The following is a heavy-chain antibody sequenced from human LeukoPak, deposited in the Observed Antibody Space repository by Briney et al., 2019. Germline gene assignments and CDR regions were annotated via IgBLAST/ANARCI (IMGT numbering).Heavy chain of an antibody. J-gene: IGHJ4*02. CDR2: ISGSGGST. CDR3: ARDPEDIVATPFDY. V-gene: IGHV3-23*01. CDR1: GFTFSSYA. Sequence: GGSLRLSCAASGFTFSSYAMSWVRQAPGKGLEWVSAISGSGGSTYYADSVKGRFTISRDNAKNTLYLQMNSLRAEDTAVYYCARDPEDIVATPFDYWGQGTLVTVSS. D-gene: IGHD5-12*01.